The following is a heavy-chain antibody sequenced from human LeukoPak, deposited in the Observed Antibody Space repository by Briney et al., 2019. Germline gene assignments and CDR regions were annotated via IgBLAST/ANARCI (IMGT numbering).Heavy chain of an antibody. D-gene: IGHD7-27*01. Sequence: SQTLSLTCTVSGGSISSGSYYWSWVRQPAGKGLEWIGRIYTSGSTNYNPSLKSRVTISVDTSKNQFSLKLSSVTAADTAVYYCARRMGTGGDWFDPWGQGTLVTVSS. CDR1: GGSISSGSYY. J-gene: IGHJ5*02. V-gene: IGHV4-61*02. CDR2: IYTSGST. CDR3: ARRMGTGGDWFDP.